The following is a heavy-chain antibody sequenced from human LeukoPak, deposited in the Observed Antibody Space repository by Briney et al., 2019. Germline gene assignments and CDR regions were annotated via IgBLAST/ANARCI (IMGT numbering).Heavy chain of an antibody. Sequence: GGSLSLSCAASGFIFSNSWMSWVRQPPGKGLEWVANIKQDGSEKYYVDSVKGRFTISRDNAKNSLYLQMNSLRAEDTAVYYCARVSIAVAGGDYWGQGTLVTVSS. V-gene: IGHV3-7*01. D-gene: IGHD6-19*01. CDR3: ARVSIAVAGGDY. J-gene: IGHJ4*02. CDR1: GFIFSNSW. CDR2: IKQDGSEK.